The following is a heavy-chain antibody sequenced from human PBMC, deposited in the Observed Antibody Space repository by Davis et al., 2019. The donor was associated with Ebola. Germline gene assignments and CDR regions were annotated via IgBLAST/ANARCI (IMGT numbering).Heavy chain of an antibody. CDR2: INSGGGLT. V-gene: IGHV3-74*03. Sequence: HTGGSLRLSCAASGFTFSSYWMHWVRQAPGKGLVWVSRINSGGGLTTYADSVKGRFTISRDNAKNSLYLQMNSLRAEDTAVYYCANTRIWGWLQLEYFQHWGQGTLVTVSS. CDR1: GFTFSSYW. D-gene: IGHD5-24*01. CDR3: ANTRIWGWLQLEYFQH. J-gene: IGHJ1*01.